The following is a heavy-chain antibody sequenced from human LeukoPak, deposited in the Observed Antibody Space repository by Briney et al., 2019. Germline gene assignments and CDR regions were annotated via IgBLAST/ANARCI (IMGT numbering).Heavy chain of an antibody. V-gene: IGHV3-21*04. Sequence: PGGSLRLSCAASGFTFSSYSMNWVRQAPGKGLEWVSSISSSSSYIYYADSVKGRFTISRDNAKNSLYLQMNSLRAEDTAVYYCARDPPYGDYVLGYWGQGTLVTVSS. CDR3: ARDPPYGDYVLGY. CDR1: GFTFSSYS. J-gene: IGHJ4*02. CDR2: ISSSSSYI. D-gene: IGHD4-17*01.